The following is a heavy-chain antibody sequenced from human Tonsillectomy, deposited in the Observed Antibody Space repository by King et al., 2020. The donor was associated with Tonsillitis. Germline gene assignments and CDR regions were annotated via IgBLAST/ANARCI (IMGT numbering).Heavy chain of an antibody. J-gene: IGHJ4*02. V-gene: IGHV4-30-2*01. CDR2: NYHSGST. CDR1: GGSISSGGYS. D-gene: IGHD4-17*01. CDR3: AGGATVTSQFDY. Sequence: LQLQESGSGLVKPSQTLSLTCAVSGGSISSGGYSWSWIRQPPGKGLEWIGYNYHSGSTYYNPSLKSRVTISVDRSKNQFSLKLTSVTAADTAVYYCAGGATVTSQFDYWGQGTLVTVSS.